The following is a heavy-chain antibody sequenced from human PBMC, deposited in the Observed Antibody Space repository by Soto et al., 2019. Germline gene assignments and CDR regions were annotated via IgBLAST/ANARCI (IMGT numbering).Heavy chain of an antibody. CDR1: GGTFSRSG. Sequence: QVQLVQSGPEVKKPGSSVKVSCKASGGTFSRSGISWVRQAPGQGLEWMGGVIPISGTANYAQRFLGRVTMTADESTSTAYMELSSLGSEDTAIYFCAKGGNGGFYYLSYFEFWGQGSLVTVSS. J-gene: IGHJ4*02. CDR3: AKGGNGGFYYLSYFEF. D-gene: IGHD3-22*01. V-gene: IGHV1-69*01. CDR2: VIPISGTA.